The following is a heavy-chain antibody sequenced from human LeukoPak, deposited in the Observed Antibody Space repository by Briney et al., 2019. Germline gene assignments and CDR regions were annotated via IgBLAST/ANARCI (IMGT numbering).Heavy chain of an antibody. CDR1: GGSFSGHY. V-gene: IGHV4-34*01. Sequence: SETLSLTCAVYGGSFSGHYWTRTRQSPGKGLEWIGEINHSGSTNYNASLKSRVTISVDTSKNRFSLRLSSVTAADTAVYYCARAPATAGTIDYWGQGTLVTVSS. CDR2: INHSGST. CDR3: ARAPATAGTIDY. J-gene: IGHJ4*02. D-gene: IGHD1-7*01.